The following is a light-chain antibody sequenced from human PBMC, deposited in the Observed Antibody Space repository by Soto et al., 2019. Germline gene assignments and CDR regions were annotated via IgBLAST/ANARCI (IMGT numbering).Light chain of an antibody. CDR1: QSVNSNY. V-gene: IGKV3-20*01. CDR3: QQYQNWPPMYA. CDR2: AAS. J-gene: IGKJ2*01. Sequence: EIVLTQSPGTLSLSPGERATLSCRASQSVNSNYLGWYQKKPAQAPRLLIYAASSRATGVPDRFSGSGSGTDFTLTISRLEPEDFEVYYCQQYQNWPPMYAFGQGTKLQIK.